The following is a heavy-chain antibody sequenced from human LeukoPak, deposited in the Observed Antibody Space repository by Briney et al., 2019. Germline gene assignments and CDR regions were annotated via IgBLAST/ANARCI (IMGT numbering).Heavy chain of an antibody. V-gene: IGHV3-64D*06. CDR1: GFTFSSYA. J-gene: IGHJ3*02. CDR3: VKVWDTTVTLDAFDI. D-gene: IGHD4-17*01. CDR2: IRGNGGST. Sequence: GGSLRLSCSASGFTFSSYAMHWVRQAPGKGLEYGSSIRGNGGSTYYAAFVKVRLTTSRHHSKHTLYLQMSTLRPEDTAVYYCVKVWDTTVTLDAFDIWGQGTMVTVSS.